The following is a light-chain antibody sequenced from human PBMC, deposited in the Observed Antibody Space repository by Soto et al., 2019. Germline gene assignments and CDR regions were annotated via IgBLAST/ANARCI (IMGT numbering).Light chain of an antibody. CDR1: SSDVGDYNY. CDR2: EVT. Sequence: QSALTQPPSASGSPGQSVTISCTGTSSDVGDYNYVSWYQQHPGKAPKLMIYEVTKRPSGVPDRFSGSKSGNTASLTVSGLLAEDEADYYCSSHAGIINVVFGGGTQLTVL. CDR3: SSHAGIINVV. V-gene: IGLV2-8*01. J-gene: IGLJ3*02.